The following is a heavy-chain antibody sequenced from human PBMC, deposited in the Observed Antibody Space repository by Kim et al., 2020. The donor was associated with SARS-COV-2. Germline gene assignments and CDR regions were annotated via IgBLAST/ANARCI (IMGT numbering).Heavy chain of an antibody. CDR1: GFTFNSYT. CDR2: ISSNGGST. Sequence: GGSLRLSCSASGFTFNSYTMHWVRQAPGKGLEYVSAISSNGGSTYYADSVKGRFTISRDNSKNTLYLQMSSLRAEDTAVYYCVKDGGGLRPFLWYFDYWGQGTLVTVS. V-gene: IGHV3-64D*09. D-gene: IGHD3-16*01. CDR3: VKDGGGLRPFLWYFDY. J-gene: IGHJ4*02.